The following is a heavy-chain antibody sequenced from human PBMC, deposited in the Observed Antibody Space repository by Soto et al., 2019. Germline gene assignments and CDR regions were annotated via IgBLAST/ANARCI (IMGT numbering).Heavy chain of an antibody. CDR3: ARGVAVRGVLRWTDS. V-gene: IGHV4-59*01. CDR2: IYSSVTT. J-gene: IGHJ5*01. Sequence: PSETLSLTCTVSGASPSRSYGRWLRRPPEKRLQYRGLIYSSVTTNKRRSLKSRDTILVEPSQSQRCMKFTYLAAADTAVYHCARGVAVRGVLRWTDSWGEGTLVAVYS. CDR1: GASPSRSY. D-gene: IGHD3-10*01.